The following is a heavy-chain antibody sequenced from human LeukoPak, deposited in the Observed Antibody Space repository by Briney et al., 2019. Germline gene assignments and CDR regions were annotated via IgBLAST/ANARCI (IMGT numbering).Heavy chain of an antibody. V-gene: IGHV7-4-1*02. D-gene: IGHD2-15*01. J-gene: IGHJ4*02. CDR1: GYTFTNYA. CDR3: VRQYCSDSTCRYRTYFDF. CDR2: INTNTGDP. Sequence: ASVKVSCKASGYTFTNYAVNWVRQAPGQGLEWMGWINTNTGDPMYAQGFTGRFVFSLDTSVNTAYLQISSLKAEDTAVFYCVRQYCSDSTCRYRTYFDFWGQGTLVTVSS.